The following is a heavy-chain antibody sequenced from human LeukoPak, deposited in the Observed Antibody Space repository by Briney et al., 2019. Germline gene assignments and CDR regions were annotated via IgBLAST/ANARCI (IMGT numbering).Heavy chain of an antibody. D-gene: IGHD6-19*01. Sequence: ASVKVSCKASGYTFTTYDINWVRQATEQGLEWMGWTNPNSGHTGYAQKFQGRLTITRDTSISTAYMELSSLRSEDTAVYYCARVAGSIDYWGQGTLVTVSS. V-gene: IGHV1-8*03. J-gene: IGHJ4*02. CDR2: TNPNSGHT. CDR1: GYTFTTYD. CDR3: ARVAGSIDY.